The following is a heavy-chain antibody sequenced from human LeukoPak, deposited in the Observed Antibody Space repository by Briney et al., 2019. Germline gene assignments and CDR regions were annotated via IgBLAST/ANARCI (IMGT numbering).Heavy chain of an antibody. J-gene: IGHJ4*02. CDR3: ARLSSGWDSPVGY. CDR1: GYTFTGYW. V-gene: IGHV5-51*01. D-gene: IGHD6-19*01. CDR2: IYPGDSDT. Sequence: GESLKISCKVFGYTFTGYWIGWVRKLPGKGLEGRGIIYPGDSDTRYSPSFQGQVTISADKSISTAYLQWSSLKASDTAMYYCARLSSGWDSPVGYWGQGTLVTVSS.